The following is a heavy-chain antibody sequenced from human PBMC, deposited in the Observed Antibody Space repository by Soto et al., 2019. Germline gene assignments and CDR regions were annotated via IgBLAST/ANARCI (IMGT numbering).Heavy chain of an antibody. D-gene: IGHD1-26*01. CDR2: ISSSGSTI. J-gene: IGHJ4*02. V-gene: IGHV3-48*03. Sequence: GESLTLSCVVSGFAFSSYEMSWVRQAPGKGLEWVSYISSSGSTINYADSVKGRFTISRDNAKNSLYLQMNSLRAEDTVVYYCARVHISGSQYFDYWGQGTLVTVSS. CDR3: ARVHISGSQYFDY. CDR1: GFAFSSYE.